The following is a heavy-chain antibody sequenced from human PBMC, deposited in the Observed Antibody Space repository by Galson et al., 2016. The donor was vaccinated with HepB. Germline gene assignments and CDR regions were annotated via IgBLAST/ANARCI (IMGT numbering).Heavy chain of an antibody. Sequence: SVKVSCKASGYTFTNYGISWVRQAPGQGLEWMGRINTNSGGTNYALAFHGRITMTRDTATRTFYMELRTLRSDDTAVYYCATQLVPGSASWGQGTLVVVSS. D-gene: IGHD1-1*01. CDR2: INTNSGGT. CDR1: GYTFTNYG. J-gene: IGHJ5*02. CDR3: ATQLVPGSAS. V-gene: IGHV1-2*06.